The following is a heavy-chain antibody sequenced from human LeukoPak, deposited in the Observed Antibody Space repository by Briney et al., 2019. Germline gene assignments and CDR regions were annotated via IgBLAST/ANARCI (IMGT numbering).Heavy chain of an antibody. CDR1: GYTFTTFG. D-gene: IGHD6-13*01. CDR3: AKDPPYTSTWPDALDT. CDR2: INTNTGNP. Sequence: ASVKVSCKASGYTFTTFGINWLRQAPGQGLEWMGWINTNTGNPTYAQGFTGRFVFSLDTSVSTAYLEISSLKAEDTAVYFCAKDPPYTSTWPDALDTWGQGTMVTVSS. J-gene: IGHJ3*02. V-gene: IGHV7-4-1*02.